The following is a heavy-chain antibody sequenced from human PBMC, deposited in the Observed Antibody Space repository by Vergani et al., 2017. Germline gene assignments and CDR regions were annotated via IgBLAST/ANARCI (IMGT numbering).Heavy chain of an antibody. D-gene: IGHD3-22*01. CDR1: GGSFSGYY. CDR3: ARALYYYDSSGYQPLDY. Sequence: QVQLQQWGAGLLKPSETLSLTCAVYGGSFSGYYWSWIRQPPGKGLEWIGEINHSGSTNYNPSLKSGVTISVDTSKNQFSLKLSSVTAADTAVYYCARALYYYDSSGYQPLDYWGQGTLVTVSS. J-gene: IGHJ4*02. V-gene: IGHV4-34*01. CDR2: INHSGST.